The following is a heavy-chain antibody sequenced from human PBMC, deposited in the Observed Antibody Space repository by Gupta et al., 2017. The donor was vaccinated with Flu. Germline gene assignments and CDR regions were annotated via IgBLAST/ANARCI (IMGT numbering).Heavy chain of an antibody. CDR3: ARVPTGNSGYNWLDP. D-gene: IGHD1-7*01. CDR2: IKPNHGAQ. J-gene: IGHJ5*02. V-gene: IGHV7-4-1*02. Sequence: HAINWVEQAPEQGLRWMGWIKPNHGAQTYAQVCTGRFVFSLDTSVSYAYLQIRSLKSKANAVYYCARVPTGNSGYNWLDPWDQGTLV. CDR1: HA.